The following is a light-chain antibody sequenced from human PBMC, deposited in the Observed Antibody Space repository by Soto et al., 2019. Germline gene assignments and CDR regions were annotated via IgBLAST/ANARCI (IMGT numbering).Light chain of an antibody. CDR3: QRYDDAPLT. J-gene: IGKJ4*01. CDR2: SAS. CDR1: QGISNY. Sequence: DIPMTQSPSSLYSSVGDRVTMTCRASQGISNYLVWYQQQPLKGPKRLMYSASTLLSGVPSRFSVSGSGTAFTLTISSLQPEDVGTYYCQRYDDAPLTFGGGTKVEIK. V-gene: IGKV1-27*01.